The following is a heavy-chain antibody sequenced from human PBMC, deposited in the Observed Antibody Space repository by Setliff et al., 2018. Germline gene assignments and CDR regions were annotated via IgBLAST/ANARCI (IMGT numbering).Heavy chain of an antibody. Sequence: SETLSLTCTVSGDSINTPTYHWGWVRQPPGKGLEWIGLIYYTGITYYNPSLKSRVTISEDMSEDTSTDTAYMELSSLRSEDTAVYYCATGFLRYDILTGYYQRPHYFEYWGQGTLVTVSS. D-gene: IGHD3-9*01. CDR1: GDSINTPTYH. CDR3: ATGFLRYDILTGYYQRPHYFEY. V-gene: IGHV4-39*07. CDR2: IYYTGIT. J-gene: IGHJ4*02.